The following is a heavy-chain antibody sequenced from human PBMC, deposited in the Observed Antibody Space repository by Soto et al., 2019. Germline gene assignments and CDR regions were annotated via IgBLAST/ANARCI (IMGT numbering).Heavy chain of an antibody. CDR1: GDSVSSNSAA. J-gene: IGHJ6*02. Sequence: SQTLSLTCAISGDSVSSNSAAWNWIRQSPSRGLEWLGRTYYRSKWYNDYAVSVKSRITINPDTSKNQFSLLLNFVTPEDTAVYYCARDPITIFGVVMTAGRDYLYYRLDGCGQGNTVAVAS. CDR2: TYYRSKWYN. CDR3: ARDPITIFGVVMTAGRDYLYYRLDG. V-gene: IGHV6-1*01. D-gene: IGHD3-3*01.